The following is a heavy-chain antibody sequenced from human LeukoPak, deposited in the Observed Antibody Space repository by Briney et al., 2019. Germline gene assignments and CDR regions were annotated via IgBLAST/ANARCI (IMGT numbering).Heavy chain of an antibody. CDR3: ARGMVRGVITTPHYYYYMDV. CDR2: IIPIFGTA. D-gene: IGHD3-10*01. Sequence: SVKVSCKASGGTFSSYAISWVRQAPGQGLEWMGGIIPIFGTANYAQKFQGRVTITADESTSTAYMELSSLRSEDTAVYYCARGMVRGVITTPHYYYYMDVWGKGTTVTISS. CDR1: GGTFSSYA. V-gene: IGHV1-69*13. J-gene: IGHJ6*03.